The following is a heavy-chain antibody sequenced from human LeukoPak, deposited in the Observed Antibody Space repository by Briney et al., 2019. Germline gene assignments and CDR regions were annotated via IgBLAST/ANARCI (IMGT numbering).Heavy chain of an antibody. Sequence: ASVKVSCKASEDTFTGYYIHWVRQAPGQGLEWMGWVNPNNGVTEYAQEFQGRVTMTRDTSLSTAYMELSWLRSDDTAVYYCATDHCTRTNCYEDYYHGMDVWGQGTTVTVSS. CDR3: ATDHCTRTNCYEDYYHGMDV. CDR2: VNPNNGVT. J-gene: IGHJ6*02. V-gene: IGHV1-2*02. D-gene: IGHD2-2*01. CDR1: EDTFTGYY.